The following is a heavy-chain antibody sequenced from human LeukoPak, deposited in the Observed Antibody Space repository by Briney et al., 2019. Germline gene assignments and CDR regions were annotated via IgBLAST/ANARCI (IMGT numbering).Heavy chain of an antibody. CDR2: IYSGGST. V-gene: IGHV3-66*01. CDR3: TVWGIAVAGFQH. Sequence: PGGSLRLSCAASGFTVSSNYMSWVRQAPGKGLEWVSVIYSGGSTYYADSVKGRFTISRDNSKNTLYLQMNSLRAEDTAVYYCTVWGIAVAGFQHWGQGTLVTVSS. J-gene: IGHJ1*01. CDR1: GFTVSSNY. D-gene: IGHD6-19*01.